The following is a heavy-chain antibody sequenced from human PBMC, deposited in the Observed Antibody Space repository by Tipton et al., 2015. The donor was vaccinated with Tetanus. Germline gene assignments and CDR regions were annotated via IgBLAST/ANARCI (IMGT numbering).Heavy chain of an antibody. J-gene: IGHJ6*02. CDR3: ARDPGRSVDV. Sequence: GLVKPSQTLSLTCAISGDSVSSNTMAWNWIRQSPSRGLEWLGRTYYRSKWFNDYAVSLRGRITVNAATSRNQFSLQLNSVIPEDTAVYYCARDPGRSVDVWGQGTTVTVSS. CDR1: GDSVSSNTMA. V-gene: IGHV6-1*01. CDR2: TYYRSKWFN. D-gene: IGHD6-19*01.